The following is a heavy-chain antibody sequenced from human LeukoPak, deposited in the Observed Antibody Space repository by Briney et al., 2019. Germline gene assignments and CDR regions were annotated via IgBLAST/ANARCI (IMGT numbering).Heavy chain of an antibody. D-gene: IGHD4-17*01. V-gene: IGHV1-18*01. CDR2: ISVASGDT. Sequence: ASVKVFCKASASSFPTFSFSWVRQAPGQGLEWMGWISVASGDTFYAQKVQGRVSMTTDTITGTLYMELTGLTSDDTAVYYCTTGYGDLEIYGNWGQGTLVIVSS. CDR3: TTGYGDLEIYGN. CDR1: ASSFPTFS. J-gene: IGHJ4*02.